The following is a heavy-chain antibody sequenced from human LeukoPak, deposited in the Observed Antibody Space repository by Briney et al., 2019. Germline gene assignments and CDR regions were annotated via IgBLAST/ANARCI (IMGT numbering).Heavy chain of an antibody. CDR1: GFTFTRSA. V-gene: IGHV1-58*02. CDR3: AALVDYYDSSGYYVDY. J-gene: IGHJ4*02. Sequence: SVKVSCKASGFTFTRSAMQWVRQARGQRLEWIGWIVVGSGNTNYAQKFQERVTISRDMSTSTAYMELSSLRSEDTAVYYYAALVDYYDSSGYYVDYWGQGTLVTVSS. CDR2: IVVGSGNT. D-gene: IGHD3-22*01.